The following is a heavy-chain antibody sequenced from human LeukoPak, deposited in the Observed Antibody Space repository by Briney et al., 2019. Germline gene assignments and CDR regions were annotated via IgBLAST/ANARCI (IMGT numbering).Heavy chain of an antibody. CDR3: AREIGYCSRTSCHTLGY. V-gene: IGHV1-18*01. J-gene: IGHJ4*02. D-gene: IGHD2-2*01. CDR2: ISAYNGNT. Sequence: ASVKVSCKASGYTFTSYGISWVRQAPGQGLEWMGWISAYNGNTNYAQKLQGRVTMTTDTSTSTAYMELRSLRSDDKAVYYCAREIGYCSRTSCHTLGYWGQGTLVTVSS. CDR1: GYTFTSYG.